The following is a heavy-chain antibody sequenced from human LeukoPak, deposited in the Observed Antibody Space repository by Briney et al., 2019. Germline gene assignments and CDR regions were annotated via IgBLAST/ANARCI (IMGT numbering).Heavy chain of an antibody. CDR3: ARRNYYGSGSYDY. CDR2: IYYSGST. CDR1: GGSTSSSSYY. V-gene: IGHV4-39*01. J-gene: IGHJ4*02. D-gene: IGHD3-10*01. Sequence: PSETLSLTCTVSGGSTSSSSYYWGWIRQPPGKGLEWIGSIYYSGSTYYNPSLKSRVTISVDTSKNQFSLKLSSVTAADTAVYYCARRNYYGSGSYDYWGQGTLVTVSS.